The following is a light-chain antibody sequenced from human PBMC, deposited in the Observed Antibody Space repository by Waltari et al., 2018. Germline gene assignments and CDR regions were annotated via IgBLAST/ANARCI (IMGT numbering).Light chain of an antibody. CDR1: QSVSRA. CDR2: DAS. V-gene: IGKV3-20*01. J-gene: IGKJ1*01. CDR3: QKYVRLPAT. Sequence: EIVLTQSPGTLSLSPGETAPLSCRASQSVSRALAWYQQKPGQAPRLLIYDASTRATGIPDRFSGSGSGTDFSLTISRLEPEDFAVYYCQKYVRLPATFGQGTKVEIK.